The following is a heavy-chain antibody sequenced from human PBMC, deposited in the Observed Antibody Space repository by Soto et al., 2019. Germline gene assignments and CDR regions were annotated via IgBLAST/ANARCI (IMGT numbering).Heavy chain of an antibody. CDR2: TYQSGSA. CDR3: ERAYYGTDV. J-gene: IGHJ6*02. Sequence: SETLALTCAVSVVSIVRWFYSLTFIRQSPWKGLELIGYTYQSGSAYYNPSLKSRVTISVDRSKNQFSLNLTSVTAADTAVYYCERAYYGTDVWGQGHTVTVSS. CDR1: VVSIVRWFYS. V-gene: IGHV4-30-2*06.